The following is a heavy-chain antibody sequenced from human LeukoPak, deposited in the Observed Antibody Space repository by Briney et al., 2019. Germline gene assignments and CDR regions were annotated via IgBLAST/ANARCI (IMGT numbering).Heavy chain of an antibody. CDR3: ARVEATVGFAFDI. CDR1: GYTFSDFY. CDR2: MNPNSGDT. J-gene: IGHJ3*02. V-gene: IGHV1-2*02. Sequence: ASVKVSCKASGYTFSDFYMHWVRQAPGQGLEWMGWMNPNSGDTKYAPKFQGRVTMTRDMSISTAYMEVNRLTSDDTAVYYCARVEATVGFAFDIWGQGTMVTVSS. D-gene: IGHD2-21*02.